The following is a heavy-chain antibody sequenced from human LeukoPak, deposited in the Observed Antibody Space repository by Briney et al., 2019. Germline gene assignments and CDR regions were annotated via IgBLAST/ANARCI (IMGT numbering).Heavy chain of an antibody. J-gene: IGHJ4*02. D-gene: IGHD6-13*01. CDR2: ISGSSSYI. V-gene: IGHV3-21*01. CDR1: GFTFSSYS. Sequence: PGGSLRLSCVASGFTFSSYSMSWVRQAPGKGLEWVSSISGSSSYIYYADSRKGRFTISRDNAKKSLYLQMNSLRAEDTAVYYCAKSGTRSSWSPRVKTYLDYWGQGTLVAVSS. CDR3: AKSGTRSSWSPRVKTYLDY.